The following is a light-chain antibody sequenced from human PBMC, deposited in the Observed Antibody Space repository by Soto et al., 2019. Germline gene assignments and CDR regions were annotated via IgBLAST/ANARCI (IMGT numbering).Light chain of an antibody. CDR2: GAS. V-gene: IGKV3-15*01. J-gene: IGKJ1*01. CDR3: QQYNRWPLT. CDR1: QSVTSNF. Sequence: IVLTQSPATLSLSPGGRATLSCRASQSVTSNFLAWYQQKPGQGPRLLIYGASSRDTGIPARFSGSGSATEFTLTISSLQSEDFAVYFCQQYNRWPLTFGQGTKVDIK.